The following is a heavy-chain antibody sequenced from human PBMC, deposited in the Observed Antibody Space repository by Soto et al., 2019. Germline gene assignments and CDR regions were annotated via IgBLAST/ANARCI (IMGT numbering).Heavy chain of an antibody. J-gene: IGHJ4*02. Sequence: ETLSLTCTVSGGSISSSSYYWGWIRQPPGKGLEWIGSIYYSGSTYYNPSLKSRVTISVDTSKNQFSLKLSSVTAADTAVYYCARTYCTNGVCPLGYWGQGTLVTVSS. D-gene: IGHD2-8*01. CDR2: IYYSGST. CDR1: GGSISSSSYY. CDR3: ARTYCTNGVCPLGY. V-gene: IGHV4-39*01.